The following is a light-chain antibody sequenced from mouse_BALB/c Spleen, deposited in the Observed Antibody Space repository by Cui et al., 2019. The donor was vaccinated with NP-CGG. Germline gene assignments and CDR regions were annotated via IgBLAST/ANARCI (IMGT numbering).Light chain of an antibody. CDR2: GTN. CDR3: ALWYSTHWV. J-gene: IGLJ1*01. V-gene: IGLV1*01. Sequence: QAVVTQDSALPTSPGETVTLTCRSSTGAVTTSNYANWVQEKPDHLFTGLIGGTNNRAPGVPARFSGSLIGDKAALTITGAQTEDEAIYFCALWYSTHWVFGGGTKLTVL. CDR1: TGAVTTSNY.